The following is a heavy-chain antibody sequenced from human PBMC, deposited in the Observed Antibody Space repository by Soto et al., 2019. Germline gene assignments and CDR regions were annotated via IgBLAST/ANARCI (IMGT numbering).Heavy chain of an antibody. D-gene: IGHD4-17*01. CDR3: AKAGGYYGDSYHGMDV. V-gene: IGHV3-30*18. CDR2: ISYDGSNK. J-gene: IGHJ6*02. CDR1: GFTLSSCG. Sequence: QVQLVESGGGVVQPGRSLRLSCAASGFTLSSCGMHWVRQAPGKGLEWVAVISYDGSNKYYADSVKGRFTISRDNSKNTLYLRMNSLRAEDTAVYYCAKAGGYYGDSYHGMDVWGQGTTDTVSS.